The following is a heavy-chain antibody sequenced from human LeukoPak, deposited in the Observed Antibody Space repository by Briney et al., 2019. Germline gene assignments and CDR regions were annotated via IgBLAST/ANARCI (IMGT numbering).Heavy chain of an antibody. CDR1: GFAFSGDN. D-gene: IGHD5-12*01. CDR3: ARDQAIDIRAYDI. Sequence: GGSLRLSCAASGFAFSGDNMNWVRQAPGNGLEWVSFIDAGGSYIRYADSVKGRFTISRVNAKNSLFLQMNSLRAEDTAMYFCARDQAIDIRAYDIWGQGTMVTVSS. V-gene: IGHV3-21*01. J-gene: IGHJ3*02. CDR2: IDAGGSYI.